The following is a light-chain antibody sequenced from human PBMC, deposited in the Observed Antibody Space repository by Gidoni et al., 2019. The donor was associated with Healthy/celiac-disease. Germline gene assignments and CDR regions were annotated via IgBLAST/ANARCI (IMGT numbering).Light chain of an antibody. CDR3: QQYNSYSQT. CDR2: DAS. V-gene: IGKV1-5*01. J-gene: IGKJ2*01. CDR1: QSIISR. Sequence: DIQMTQSPSTLSASVGDRVTITCRASQSIISRLSWYQQKPEKAPKLLIYDASSLESGVPSRCGGSGSGTEFTLTISSLQPDDFATYCCQQYNSYSQTFGQXTKLEIK.